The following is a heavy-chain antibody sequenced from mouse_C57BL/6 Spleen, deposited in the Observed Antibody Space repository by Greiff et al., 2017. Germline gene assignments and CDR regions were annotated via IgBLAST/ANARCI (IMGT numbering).Heavy chain of an antibody. J-gene: IGHJ1*03. D-gene: IGHD1-1*01. CDR2: ISYDGSN. CDR3: ARGGSSYWYFDV. CDR1: GYSITSGYY. V-gene: IGHV3-6*01. Sequence: EVQLVESGPGLVKPSQSLSLTCSVTGYSITSGYYWNWLRQFPGNKLEWMGYISYDGSNNYNPSLKNRISITRDTSKNQFFLKLNSVTTEDTATYYCARGGSSYWYFDVWGTGTTVTVSS.